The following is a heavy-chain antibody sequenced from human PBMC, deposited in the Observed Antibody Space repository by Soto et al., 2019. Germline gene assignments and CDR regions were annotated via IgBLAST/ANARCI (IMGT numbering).Heavy chain of an antibody. V-gene: IGHV5-10-1*01. J-gene: IGHJ6*02. CDR2: IDPTGSYV. CDR1: GNRFTTYW. D-gene: IGHD2-2*01. Sequence: PXESLKGSCQCSGNRFTTYWINLVRQMPGKGLEWMGKIDPTGSYVNYSPSFQGHVTISSDKSISTTYLQWSTLMASDTATYYCPRHCRRTTCRYYYGMDVCGQRTTVTVSS. CDR3: PRHCRRTTCRYYYGMDV.